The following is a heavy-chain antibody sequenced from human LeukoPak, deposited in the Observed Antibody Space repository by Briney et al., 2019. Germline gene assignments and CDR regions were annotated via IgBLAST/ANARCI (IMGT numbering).Heavy chain of an antibody. D-gene: IGHD1-26*01. V-gene: IGHV1-2*02. CDR3: AREPPRYRGPFDY. J-gene: IGHJ4*02. CDR1: GYTFTGYY. CDR2: INPNSGGT. Sequence: ASVKVSCKASGYTFTGYYMHWVRQAPGQGLEWMGWINPNSGGTNYAQKFQGRVTMTRDTSISTAYMELSRLRSDDTDVYYCAREPPRYRGPFDYWGQGTLVTVSS.